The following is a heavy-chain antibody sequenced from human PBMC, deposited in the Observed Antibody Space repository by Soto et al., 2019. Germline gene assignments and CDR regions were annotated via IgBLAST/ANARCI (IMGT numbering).Heavy chain of an antibody. CDR2: INTDGSGT. J-gene: IGHJ4*01. CDR1: GFTFSSDW. V-gene: IGHV3-74*01. CDR3: SRYRPVSQHYFDY. Sequence: EVQLVESGGGLAQPGGSLRLSCAASGFTFSSDWMHWVRQAPGKGLVWVSRINTDGSGTSYADSVKGRFAIPRDNAKNTLYQQMYSLRGEDTVMYYCSRYRPVSQHYFDYGCDGNLVTVSS. D-gene: IGHD3-16*02.